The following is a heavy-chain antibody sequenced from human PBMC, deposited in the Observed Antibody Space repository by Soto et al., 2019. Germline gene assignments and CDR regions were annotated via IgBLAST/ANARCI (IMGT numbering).Heavy chain of an antibody. V-gene: IGHV3-23*01. J-gene: IGHJ4*02. CDR3: ARDRATFDS. CDR1: GFTFISYA. D-gene: IGHD1-26*01. CDR2: ISGSGANT. Sequence: EVQLLQSGGGLVQPGGSLGLSCGASGFTFISYAMSWVRHVPGKGLEWISSISGSGANTWYAGSVQGRFIISRDNSKSTVALHMSILRVEDTAIYYCARDRATFDSWGQGTLVTVSS.